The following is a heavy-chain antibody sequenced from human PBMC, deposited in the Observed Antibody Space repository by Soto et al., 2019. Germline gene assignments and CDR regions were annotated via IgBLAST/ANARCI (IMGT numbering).Heavy chain of an antibody. V-gene: IGHV5-10-1*01. CDR3: ARSLYSSNWYYFDY. J-gene: IGHJ4*02. CDR1: GYSFTSYW. D-gene: IGHD6-13*01. CDR2: IDPSDSYT. Sequence: PGESLKISCKGSGYSFTSYWINWVRQMSGKGLEWVGRIDPSDSYTSYSPSFQGHVTISVDKSTNTAFLQWSSLKASDTAMFYCARSLYSSNWYYFDYWGQGTLVTVSS.